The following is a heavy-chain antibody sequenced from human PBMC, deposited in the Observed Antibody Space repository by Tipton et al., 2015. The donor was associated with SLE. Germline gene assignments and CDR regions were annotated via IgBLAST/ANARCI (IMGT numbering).Heavy chain of an antibody. CDR3: ARDGMDFWSVYYTGLFDY. J-gene: IGHJ4*02. V-gene: IGHV4-59*11. Sequence: LRLSCTVSGGSTSSHYWSWIRQPPGKGLEWIASIYYSGSTYYNPSLKSRVTISVDTSKNQFSLKLSSVTAADTAVYYCARDGMDFWSVYYTGLFDYWGQGTLVTVSS. CDR1: GGSTSSHY. D-gene: IGHD3-3*01. CDR2: IYYSGST.